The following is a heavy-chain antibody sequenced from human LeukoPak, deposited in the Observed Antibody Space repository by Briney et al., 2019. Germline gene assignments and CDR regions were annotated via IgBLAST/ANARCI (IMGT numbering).Heavy chain of an antibody. CDR3: ARDQGIKGAAYYMDV. J-gene: IGHJ6*03. CDR2: ISAYNGNT. V-gene: IGHV1-18*01. CDR1: GYTFTSYG. Sequence: GASVKVSCKASGYTFTSYGISWVRQAPGQGLEWMGWISAYNGNTNYVQKLQGRVTMTTDTSTSTAYMELRSLRSDDTAVYYCARDQGIKGAAYYMDVWGKGTTVTVSS. D-gene: IGHD3-10*01.